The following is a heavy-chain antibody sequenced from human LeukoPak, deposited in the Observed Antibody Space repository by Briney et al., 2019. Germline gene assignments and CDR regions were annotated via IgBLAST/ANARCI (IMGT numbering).Heavy chain of an antibody. CDR1: GFTFSSYS. D-gene: IGHD6-13*01. CDR2: ISSSSSTI. Sequence: PGGSLRLSCAASGFTFSSYSMNWVRQAPGKGLEWVSYISSSSSTIHYADSVKGRFTISRDNAKNSLYLQMNSLRAEDTAVYYCARDGYSSSWYRGLDYWGQGTLVTVSS. CDR3: ARDGYSSSWYRGLDY. J-gene: IGHJ4*02. V-gene: IGHV3-48*04.